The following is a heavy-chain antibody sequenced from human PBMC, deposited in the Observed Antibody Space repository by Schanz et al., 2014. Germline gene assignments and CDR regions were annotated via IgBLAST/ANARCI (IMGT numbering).Heavy chain of an antibody. D-gene: IGHD1-26*01. Sequence: QVQLVESGGGVVQPGRSLRLSCTASRFIFKSYAMHWVRQAPGKGLEWVAFTSFDGNEKSYADSVKGRFTISRDNSKSTLFLQMNSLRPDDTAVYYCVKDLQRELLRDDHYYGMDVWGQGTTVTVSS. J-gene: IGHJ6*02. CDR3: VKDLQRELLRDDHYYGMDV. CDR1: RFIFKSYA. CDR2: TSFDGNEK. V-gene: IGHV3-30*04.